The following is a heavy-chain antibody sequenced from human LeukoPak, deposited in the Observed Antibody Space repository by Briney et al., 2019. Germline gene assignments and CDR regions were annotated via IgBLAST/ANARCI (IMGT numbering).Heavy chain of an antibody. V-gene: IGHV3-64*01. J-gene: IGHJ4*02. D-gene: IGHD1-26*01. CDR1: GFTFSSYA. CDR3: ARGSYNRSFDY. Sequence: GGSLRLSCAASGFTFSSYAMHWVRQAPGKGLEYVSAISSNGGNTYYANSVKGRFTISRDNSKNTLYLQMGSLRAEDMAVYYCARGSYNRSFDYWGQGTLVTVSS. CDR2: ISSNGGNT.